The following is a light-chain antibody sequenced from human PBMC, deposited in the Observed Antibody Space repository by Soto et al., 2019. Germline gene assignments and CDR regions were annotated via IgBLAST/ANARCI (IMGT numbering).Light chain of an antibody. CDR2: GAS. V-gene: IGKV3-20*01. J-gene: IGKJ1*01. CDR1: QSVSNSY. CDR3: QRYGSSQWT. Sequence: EIVLTQSPGTLSLSPGERATLSCRASQSVSNSYLAWYQQKPGQAPRLLIFGASSRATGIPDRFSGSGSGTDFTLTISRLETEDYAVYYCQRYGSSQWTFGQGTKVDI.